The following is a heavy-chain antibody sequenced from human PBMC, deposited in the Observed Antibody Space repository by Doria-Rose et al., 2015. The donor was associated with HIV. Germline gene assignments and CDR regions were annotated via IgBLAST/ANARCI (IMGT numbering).Heavy chain of an antibody. CDR2: ISWDGGTT. CDR3: AKDSDKYYFGSGDAFDI. Sequence: LQWVSLISWDGGTTYYADSVKGRFIISRDNTKRSLYLHMSSLRADDTALYFCAKDSDKYYFGSGDAFDIWGQGTMVTVSS. V-gene: IGHV3-43D*03. J-gene: IGHJ3*02. D-gene: IGHD3-10*01.